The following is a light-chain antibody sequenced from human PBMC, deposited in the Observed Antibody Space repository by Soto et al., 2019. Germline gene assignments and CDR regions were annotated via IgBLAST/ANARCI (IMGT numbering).Light chain of an antibody. Sequence: DIQMTQSPSTLSASVGDRVTITCRASQSIGSSLAWYQQKPGKAPHLLISDVSSLERGVPSRFGGSGSGTEFTLSIRSLQPDDFATYYSQQYNGYSRTFGQGTKVDTK. CDR2: DVS. CDR1: QSIGSS. J-gene: IGKJ1*01. V-gene: IGKV1-5*01. CDR3: QQYNGYSRT.